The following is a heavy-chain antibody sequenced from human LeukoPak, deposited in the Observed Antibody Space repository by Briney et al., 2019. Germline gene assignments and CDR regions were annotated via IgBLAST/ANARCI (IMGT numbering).Heavy chain of an antibody. J-gene: IGHJ6*03. Sequence: ASVKVSCKTSGDTFSSYAISWVRQAPGQGLEWMGGIIPMFGTPNYAQKFQGRVTITTDESTSTAYMELSSLRSEDTAVYYCAGDRGSTKGSYYSYFMDVWGKGTTVTVSS. CDR3: AGDRGSTKGSYYSYFMDV. CDR1: GDTFSSYA. CDR2: IIPMFGTP. V-gene: IGHV1-69*05. D-gene: IGHD3-10*01.